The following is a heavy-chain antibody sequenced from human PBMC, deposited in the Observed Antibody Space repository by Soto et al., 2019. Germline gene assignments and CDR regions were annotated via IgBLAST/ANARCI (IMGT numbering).Heavy chain of an antibody. D-gene: IGHD4-17*01. Sequence: AGGSLRLSCAASEFTFANAWISWVRQAPGKGLEWVGRIKSKADGGTTDYAAPVKGRFTISRDESQNTLYLQMNSLKTEDTAVYYCTSLYYGHWGQGTLVTVPQ. V-gene: IGHV3-15*01. CDR3: TSLYYGH. J-gene: IGHJ4*02. CDR2: IKSKADGGTT. CDR1: EFTFANAW.